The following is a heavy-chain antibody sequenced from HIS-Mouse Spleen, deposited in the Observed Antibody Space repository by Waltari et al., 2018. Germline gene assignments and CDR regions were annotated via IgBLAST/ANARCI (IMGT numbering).Heavy chain of an antibody. CDR2: ISYDGSNK. CDR1: GFTFSSYG. J-gene: IGHJ4*02. CDR3: AKDKHHAFDY. V-gene: IGHV3-30*18. Sequence: VQLVESGGGVVQPGRFLRLSCAASGFTFSSYGMHWVRQAAGKGLEWVAVISYDGSNKYYADSVKGRFTISRDNSKNTLYLQMNSLRAEDTAVYYCAKDKHHAFDYWGQGTLVTVSS.